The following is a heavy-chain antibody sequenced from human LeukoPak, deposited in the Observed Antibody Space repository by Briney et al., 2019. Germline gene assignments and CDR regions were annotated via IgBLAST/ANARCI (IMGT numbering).Heavy chain of an antibody. J-gene: IGHJ4*02. V-gene: IGHV3-7*01. D-gene: IGHD2-8*01. CDR1: GFTFSSSW. CDR2: IREDGSEK. Sequence: GGSLRLSCVASGFTFSSSWMTWVRQAPGKGLERVASIREDGSEKTSVDSVKGRFTISRDNAKNSLYLQMDSLRAEDTAVYYCARGPTNGQAFDYWGQGTLVSVSS. CDR3: ARGPTNGQAFDY.